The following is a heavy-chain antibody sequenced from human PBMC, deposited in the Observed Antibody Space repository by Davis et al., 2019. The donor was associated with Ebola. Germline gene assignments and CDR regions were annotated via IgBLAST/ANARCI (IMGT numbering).Heavy chain of an antibody. CDR3: ARGWLRVGMDV. D-gene: IGHD5-18*01. V-gene: IGHV6-1*01. Sequence: HSQTLSLTCSISGDSVSSGGWNWIRQSPSRGLEWLGRTYSSSKWYNEYAVSVKSRITINPDTSKNQFSLQLNSVTPEDTALYYCARGWLRVGMDVWGEGTTVTVSP. CDR1: GDSVSSGG. CDR2: TYSSSKWYN. J-gene: IGHJ6*04.